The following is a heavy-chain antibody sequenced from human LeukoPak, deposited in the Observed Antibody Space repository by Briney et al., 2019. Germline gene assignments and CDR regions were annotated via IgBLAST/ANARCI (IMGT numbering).Heavy chain of an antibody. CDR2: INPNSGGT. Sequence: ASVKVSCKASGYTFTGYYMHWVRQAPGQGLEWMGWINPNSGGTNYAQKLQGRVTMTRDTSISTAYMELSRLRSDDTAVYYCAREPPYSSSLRGRVDPWGQGTLVTVSS. D-gene: IGHD6-13*01. CDR3: AREPPYSSSLRGRVDP. V-gene: IGHV1-2*02. J-gene: IGHJ5*02. CDR1: GYTFTGYY.